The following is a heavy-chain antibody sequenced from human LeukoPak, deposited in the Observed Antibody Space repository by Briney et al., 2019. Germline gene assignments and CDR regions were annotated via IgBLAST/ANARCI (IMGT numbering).Heavy chain of an antibody. CDR2: IYCNDDK. Sequence: SGPTLLKPTQTLTLTCTFSGFSLRTSGVGVGWIRQPPGKALEWLALIYCNDDKRYNPSLKSRLTITKDTSKNQVVLTMTNMDPVDTATYYCAHKNTDSSQDAFDIWGQGTMVTASS. CDR1: GFSLRTSGVG. D-gene: IGHD2/OR15-2a*01. CDR3: AHKNTDSSQDAFDI. J-gene: IGHJ3*02. V-gene: IGHV2-5*01.